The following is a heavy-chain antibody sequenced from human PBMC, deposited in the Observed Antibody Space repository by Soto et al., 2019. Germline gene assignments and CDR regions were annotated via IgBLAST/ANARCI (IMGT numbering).Heavy chain of an antibody. V-gene: IGHV1-8*01. CDR2: MNPNSGNT. J-gene: IGHJ3*02. D-gene: IGHD3-10*01. CDR3: ARGINYYDSGDDAFDI. Sequence: QVQLVQSGAEVKKPGASVKVSCKASGYTFTSYDINWVRQATGQGLEWMGWMNPNSGNTGYAQKFQGRVTMTRNTSISTAYMELNSLRSEDTAVYYCARGINYYDSGDDAFDIWGQGTMVTVSS. CDR1: GYTFTSYD.